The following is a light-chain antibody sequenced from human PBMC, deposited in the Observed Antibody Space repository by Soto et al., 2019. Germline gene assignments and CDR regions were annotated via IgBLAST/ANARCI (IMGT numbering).Light chain of an antibody. J-gene: IGKJ1*01. CDR1: QTVTNNY. V-gene: IGKV3-20*01. CDR3: QQYGNSPLT. Sequence: EIVLTQSPGTLSLSPGERATLSCRASQTVTNNYLAWYQQKPGQAPRLLIYGASRRATGTPDRFSGSGSGTDFTLTISRLEPEDFAVFFCQQYGNSPLTFGQGTKVDIK. CDR2: GAS.